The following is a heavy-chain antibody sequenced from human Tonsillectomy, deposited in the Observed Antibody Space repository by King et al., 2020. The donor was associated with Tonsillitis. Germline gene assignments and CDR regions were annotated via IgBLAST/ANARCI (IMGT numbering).Heavy chain of an antibody. D-gene: IGHD1-26*01. Sequence: QLVQSGGGVVQPGRSLRLSCAASGFTFRNYAMHWVRQAPGKGLQWVAIISYDGTNKFYADSVKGRFTISRDSSKNTLYLQMNSLRAEDTAFYYCARDRGSWVLDIDYWGQGSLVTVSS. CDR3: ARDRGSWVLDIDY. CDR1: GFTFRNYA. CDR2: ISYDGTNK. V-gene: IGHV3-30*04. J-gene: IGHJ4*02.